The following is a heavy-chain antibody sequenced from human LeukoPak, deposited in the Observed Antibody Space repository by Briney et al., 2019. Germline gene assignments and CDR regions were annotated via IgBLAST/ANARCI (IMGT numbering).Heavy chain of an antibody. D-gene: IGHD5-18*01. CDR1: GFTFDDYA. J-gene: IGHJ4*02. V-gene: IGHV3-74*01. Sequence: PGRSLRLSCAASGFTFDDYAMHWVRQAPGKGLVWVSRIKGDERSTNYADSVKGRFTISRDNAKNTVYLEMNSLRAEDTAVYYCVRGQLWSYYHDYWGQGTLVTVSS. CDR3: VRGQLWSYYHDY. CDR2: IKGDERST.